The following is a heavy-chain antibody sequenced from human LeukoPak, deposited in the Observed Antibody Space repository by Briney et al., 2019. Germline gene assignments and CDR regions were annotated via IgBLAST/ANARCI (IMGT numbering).Heavy chain of an antibody. D-gene: IGHD3-22*01. J-gene: IGHJ4*02. V-gene: IGHV4-30-4*01. CDR3: ARRVYYDSSGYYWFDY. CDR1: GGSISSGDYY. CDR2: IYYSGST. Sequence: SETLSLTCTVSGGSISSGDYYWSWIRQPPGKGLEWIGYIYYSGSTYYNPSLKSRVTISVDTSKNQFSLKLGSVTAADTAVYYCARRVYYDSSGYYWFDYWGQGTLVTVSS.